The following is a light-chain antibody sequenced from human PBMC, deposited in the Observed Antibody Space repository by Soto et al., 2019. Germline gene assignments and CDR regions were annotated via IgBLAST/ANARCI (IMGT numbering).Light chain of an antibody. V-gene: IGKV1-27*01. CDR3: QNYHLALGT. Sequence: DIPMTQSPSSLSASVGDTVTITCRASQDIINHLAWYQQRPGKVPNLLIYGASTWHSGVPSRFRGSGSGTHFTLTISSLQPEDVATYYCQNYHLALGTFGQGTRLEIK. CDR1: QDIINH. CDR2: GAS. J-gene: IGKJ5*01.